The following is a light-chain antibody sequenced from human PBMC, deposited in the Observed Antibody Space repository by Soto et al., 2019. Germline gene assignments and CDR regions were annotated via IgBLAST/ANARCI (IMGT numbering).Light chain of an antibody. V-gene: IGKV3-20*01. CDR1: QSVSSSY. Sequence: EIVLTQSPGTLFLSPGERATLSCRASQSVSSSYLAWYQQKPGQAPRLLIYGASSRATGIPDRFSGSGSGTDFTLTISRLEPEDFAVYYCQQYVYSPITFGQGTRLEIK. CDR2: GAS. J-gene: IGKJ5*01. CDR3: QQYVYSPIT.